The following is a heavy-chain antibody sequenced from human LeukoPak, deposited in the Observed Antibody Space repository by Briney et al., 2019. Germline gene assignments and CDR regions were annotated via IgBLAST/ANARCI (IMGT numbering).Heavy chain of an antibody. J-gene: IGHJ3*02. D-gene: IGHD5-18*01. V-gene: IGHV1-18*01. CDR2: ISAYNGNT. CDR3: AVDTAMATDAFDI. Sequence: ASVKVSCKASGYTFTNYGINWVRQAPGQGLEWMGWISAYNGNTNYAQKLQGRVTMTTDTSTSTAYMELRSLRSEDTAMYYCAVDTAMATDAFDIWGQGTMVTVSS. CDR1: GYTFTNYG.